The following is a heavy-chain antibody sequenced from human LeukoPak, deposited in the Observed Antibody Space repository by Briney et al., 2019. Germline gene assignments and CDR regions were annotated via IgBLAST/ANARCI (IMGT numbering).Heavy chain of an antibody. D-gene: IGHD4-23*01. V-gene: IGHV3-74*01. J-gene: IGHJ3*02. CDR3: ARPAHGGWSHDAFDI. CDR1: GFTFSSYW. CDR2: IDSDGGTT. Sequence: RSGGSLRLSCAASGFTFSSYWMHWVRQPPGKGLVWVSHIDSDGGTTNYAHSVKGRFTISRDNAKNTLYLQMSSLRAEDTAVYYCARPAHGGWSHDAFDIWGQGTMVTVSS.